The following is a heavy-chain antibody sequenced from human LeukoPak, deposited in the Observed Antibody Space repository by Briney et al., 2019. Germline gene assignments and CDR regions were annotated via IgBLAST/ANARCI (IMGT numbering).Heavy chain of an antibody. J-gene: IGHJ4*02. D-gene: IGHD4-17*01. CDR1: GGSISSYY. CDR3: ARGAYGDPTSFDY. CDR2: MYYSGSP. Sequence: SETLSLTCTVSGGSISSYYWSWIRQPPGKGLEWIANMYYSGSPNYNPSLKSRITMSADTSKNQFSLKLSSVTAADTAVYYCARGAYGDPTSFDYWGQGTLVTVSS. V-gene: IGHV4-59*01.